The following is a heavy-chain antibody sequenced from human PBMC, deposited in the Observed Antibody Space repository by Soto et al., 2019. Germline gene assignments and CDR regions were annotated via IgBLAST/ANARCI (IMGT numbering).Heavy chain of an antibody. CDR1: GFTFSSYA. D-gene: IGHD3-3*01. J-gene: IGHJ4*02. CDR3: AKWSGYYSTSDY. CDR2: ISYDGSNK. V-gene: IGHV3-30-3*01. Sequence: GGSLRLSCAASGFTFSSYAMHWVRQAPGKGLEWVAVISYDGSNKYYADSVKGRFTISRDNSKNTLYLQMNSLRAEDTAVYYCAKWSGYYSTSDYWGQGTLVTVSS.